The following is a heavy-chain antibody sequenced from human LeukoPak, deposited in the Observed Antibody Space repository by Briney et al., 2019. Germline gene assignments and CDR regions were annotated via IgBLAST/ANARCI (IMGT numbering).Heavy chain of an antibody. V-gene: IGHV4-59*08. D-gene: IGHD4-11*01. CDR1: GGSTSSYY. Sequence: SETLSLTCTVSGGSTSSYYWSWIRQPPGKGLEWIGYIYYSGSTNYNPSLKSRLTILIDTSKNQFSLKLSSVTAADTAVYFCATYDYTFFDYWGQGTLVTVSS. CDR3: ATYDYTFFDY. CDR2: IYYSGST. J-gene: IGHJ4*02.